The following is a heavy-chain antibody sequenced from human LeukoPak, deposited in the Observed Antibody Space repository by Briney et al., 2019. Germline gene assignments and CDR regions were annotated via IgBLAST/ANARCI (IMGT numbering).Heavy chain of an antibody. V-gene: IGHV4-34*01. CDR3: ARARGYSSGWYLFWFDP. CDR1: GGSFSGYY. Sequence: SETLSLTCAVYGGSFSGYYCSWIRQPPGKGLEWIGEINHSGSTNYNPSLKSRVTISVDTSKNQFSLKLSSVTAADTAVYHCARARGYSSGWYLFWFDPWGQGTLVTVSS. D-gene: IGHD6-19*01. J-gene: IGHJ5*02. CDR2: INHSGST.